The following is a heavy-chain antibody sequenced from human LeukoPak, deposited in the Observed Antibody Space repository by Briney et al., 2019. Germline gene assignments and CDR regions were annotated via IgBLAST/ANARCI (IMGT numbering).Heavy chain of an antibody. D-gene: IGHD3-3*01. Sequence: ASVKVSCKASGYTIIGYYMHWVRQAPGQGLEWMGWINDNNDGSVYAQKFQGRVTMTRDTSINTAYMELSRLRSDDTAVYYCARKRGVGVDTNAFDMWGQGTMVTVSS. J-gene: IGHJ3*02. V-gene: IGHV1-2*02. CDR3: ARKRGVGVDTNAFDM. CDR1: GYTIIGYY. CDR2: INDNNDGS.